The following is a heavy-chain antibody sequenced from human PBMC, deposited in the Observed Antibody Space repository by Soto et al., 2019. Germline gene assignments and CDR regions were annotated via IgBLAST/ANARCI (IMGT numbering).Heavy chain of an antibody. Sequence: ESGGGVVQPGRSLRLSCAASGFTFSSYGMHWVRQAPGKGLEWVAVISYDGSNKYYADSVKGRFTISRDNSKNTLYLQMNSLRAEDTAVYYCAKDGAGYYYYGMDVWGQGTTFTVSS. V-gene: IGHV3-30*18. CDR3: AKDGAGYYYYGMDV. J-gene: IGHJ6*02. D-gene: IGHD3-16*01. CDR2: ISYDGSNK. CDR1: GFTFSSYG.